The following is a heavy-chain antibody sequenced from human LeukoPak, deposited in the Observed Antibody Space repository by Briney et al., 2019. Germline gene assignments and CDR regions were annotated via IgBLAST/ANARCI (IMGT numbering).Heavy chain of an antibody. CDR2: ISGSGGST. CDR3: AKRIAVAGTVDY. CDR1: GFTFSSYA. Sequence: PGGSLRLSCAASGFTFSSYAMSWVRQAPGKGLEWVSAISGSGGSTYYADSVKGRFTIPRDNSKNTLYLQMNSLRAEDTAVYYCAKRIAVAGTVDYWGQGTLVTVSS. V-gene: IGHV3-23*01. J-gene: IGHJ4*02. D-gene: IGHD6-19*01.